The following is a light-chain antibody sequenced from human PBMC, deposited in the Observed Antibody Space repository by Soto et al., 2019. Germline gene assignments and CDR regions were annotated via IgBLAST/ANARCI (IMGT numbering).Light chain of an antibody. Sequence: EIVLTQSPGTLSLSPGERATLSCRASQSVSSGYLAWYQQKPGQAPRLLIYGASNRATGIPDRFSGSGSGTDFTLTISSPEPEDFAVYYCQQRGHWPRTFGQGTKVDIK. CDR1: QSVSSGY. V-gene: IGKV3-20*01. CDR3: QQRGHWPRT. J-gene: IGKJ1*01. CDR2: GAS.